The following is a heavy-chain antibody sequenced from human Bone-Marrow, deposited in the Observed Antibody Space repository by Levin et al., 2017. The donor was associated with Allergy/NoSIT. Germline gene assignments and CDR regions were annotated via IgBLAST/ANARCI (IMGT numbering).Heavy chain of an antibody. CDR3: ARAGQYGGTDYYYGMDV. Sequence: VASVKVSCKASGYTFTSYDINWVRQATGQGLEWMGWMNPNSGNTGYAQKFQGRVTMTRNTSISTAYMELSSLRSEDTAVYYCARAGQYGGTDYYYGMDVWGQGTTVTVSS. V-gene: IGHV1-8*01. D-gene: IGHD3-16*01. CDR2: MNPNSGNT. J-gene: IGHJ6*02. CDR1: GYTFTSYD.